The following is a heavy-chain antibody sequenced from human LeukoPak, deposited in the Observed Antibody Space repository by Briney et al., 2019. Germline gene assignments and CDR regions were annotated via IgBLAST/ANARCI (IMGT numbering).Heavy chain of an antibody. D-gene: IGHD1-26*01. CDR1: GYTLTELS. J-gene: IGHJ4*02. Sequence: ASVKVSCKVSGYTLTELSMHWVRQAPGKGLEWMGGFDPEDGETIYAQKFQGRVTMTEDTSTDTAYVELSSLRSEGTAVYYCAVVGATANYFDYWGQGTLVTVSS. V-gene: IGHV1-24*01. CDR3: AVVGATANYFDY. CDR2: FDPEDGET.